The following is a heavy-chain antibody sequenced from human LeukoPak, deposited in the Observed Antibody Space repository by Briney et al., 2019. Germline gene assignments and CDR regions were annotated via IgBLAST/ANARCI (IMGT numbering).Heavy chain of an antibody. CDR2: IYPGDSGT. J-gene: IGHJ6*03. CDR3: ARRTYVSNYYYMDV. CDR1: GYSFTSYW. Sequence: GESLKISCKGSGYSFTSYWIGWGRQMPGKGLEWVGIIYPGDSGTRYSPSFQGQVTISADKSISTAYLQWSSLKASDTAMYYCARRTYVSNYYYMDVWGKGTTATVSS. V-gene: IGHV5-51*01. D-gene: IGHD1-14*01.